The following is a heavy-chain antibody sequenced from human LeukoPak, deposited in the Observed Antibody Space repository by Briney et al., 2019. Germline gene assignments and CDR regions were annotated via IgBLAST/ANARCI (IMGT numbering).Heavy chain of an antibody. CDR2: INPSGGST. CDR3: ASLGSHYYGSGSHRPFDY. CDR1: GYTFTSYY. V-gene: IGHV1-46*01. D-gene: IGHD3-10*01. Sequence: ASVKVSCKASGYTFTSYYMHWVRQAPGQGLEWMGIINPSGGSTSYAQKFQGRVTMTRDTSTSTVYMELSSLRSEDTAVYYCASLGSHYYGSGSHRPFDYWGQGTLVTVSS. J-gene: IGHJ4*02.